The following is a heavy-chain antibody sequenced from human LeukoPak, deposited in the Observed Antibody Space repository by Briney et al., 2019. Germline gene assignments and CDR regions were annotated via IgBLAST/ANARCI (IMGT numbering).Heavy chain of an antibody. V-gene: IGHV1-46*01. CDR3: ARVKTMIIVVSLFDY. J-gene: IGHJ4*02. Sequence: ASVKVSCKASGYIFTSYYMYWVRQAPGQGLEWIGIISPSGSSTTYAQKFQGRVTMTRDMSTSTVYMELSSLRSDDTAVYYCARVKTMIIVVSLFDYWGQGTLVTVSS. D-gene: IGHD3-22*01. CDR2: ISPSGSST. CDR1: GYIFTSYY.